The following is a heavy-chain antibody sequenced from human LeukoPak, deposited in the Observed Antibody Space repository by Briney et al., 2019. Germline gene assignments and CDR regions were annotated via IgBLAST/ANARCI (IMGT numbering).Heavy chain of an antibody. CDR2: IYPGDSDT. D-gene: IGHD3-22*01. Sequence: GESLKISCKGSGYRFTSYWIGWVRQMPGKGLEWMGIIYPGDSDTRYSPSFQGQVTISADKSISTAYLQWSSLKASDTAMYYCARRSYYYDSSGFYNWFDPWGQGTLVTVSS. CDR1: GYRFTSYW. CDR3: ARRSYYYDSSGFYNWFDP. V-gene: IGHV5-51*01. J-gene: IGHJ5*02.